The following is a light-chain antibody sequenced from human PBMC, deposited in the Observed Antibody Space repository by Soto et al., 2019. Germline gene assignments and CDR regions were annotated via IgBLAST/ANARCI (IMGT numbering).Light chain of an antibody. CDR3: QQYGSSLAT. CDR1: QSVSSSY. J-gene: IGKJ4*01. CDR2: GAS. V-gene: IGKV3-20*01. Sequence: EIVLTQSPAPLSLSPGERATLSCRASQSVSSSYLAWYQQKPGQAPRLLISGASSRATGIPDRFSGSGSGTDFTLTISRLEPEDFAVYYCQQYGSSLATFGGGTKVDI.